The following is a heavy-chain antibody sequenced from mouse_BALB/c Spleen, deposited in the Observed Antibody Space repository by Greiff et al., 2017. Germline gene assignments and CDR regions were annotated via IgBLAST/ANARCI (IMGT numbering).Heavy chain of an antibody. Sequence: EVQRVESGGGLVKPGGSLKLSCAASGFAFSSYDMSWVRQTPEKRLEWVAYISSGGGSTYYPDTVKGRFTISRDNAKNTLYLQMSSLKSEDTAMYYCARRSDYDVFAYWGQGTLVTVSA. D-gene: IGHD2-4*01. V-gene: IGHV5-12-1*01. CDR1: GFAFSSYD. CDR3: ARRSDYDVFAY. CDR2: ISSGGGST. J-gene: IGHJ3*01.